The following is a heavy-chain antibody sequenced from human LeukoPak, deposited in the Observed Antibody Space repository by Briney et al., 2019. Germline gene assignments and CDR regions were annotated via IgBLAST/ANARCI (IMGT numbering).Heavy chain of an antibody. Sequence: ASVTVSCKASGYTFTSYGISWVRQAPGQGLEWMGWISAYNGNTNYAQKLQGRVTMTTDTSTSTAYMELRSLRSDDTAVYYCARDFPPYYDFWSGYSPPQYWGQGTLVTVSS. CDR1: GYTFTSYG. J-gene: IGHJ4*02. D-gene: IGHD3-3*01. CDR3: ARDFPPYYDFWSGYSPPQY. CDR2: ISAYNGNT. V-gene: IGHV1-18*01.